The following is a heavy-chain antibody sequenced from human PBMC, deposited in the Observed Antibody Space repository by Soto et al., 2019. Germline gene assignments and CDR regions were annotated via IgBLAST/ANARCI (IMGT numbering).Heavy chain of an antibody. CDR2: ISAYNGNT. CDR3: ARGLSRGPYGY. V-gene: IGHV1-18*01. J-gene: IGHJ4*02. CDR1: GYAFSSYG. D-gene: IGHD3-10*01. Sequence: ASVNVSWKAAGYAFSSYGISWVRQAPGQGLEWMGWISAYNGNTNYAQKLQGRVTMTTDTSTSTAYMELRSLRSDDTAVYYCARGLSRGPYGYWGQGTLDTVSS.